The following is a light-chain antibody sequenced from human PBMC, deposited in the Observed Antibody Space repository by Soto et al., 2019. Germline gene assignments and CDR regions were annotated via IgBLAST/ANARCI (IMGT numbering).Light chain of an antibody. CDR3: SSCTSSSTRV. J-gene: IGLJ1*01. CDR2: EVS. Sequence: QSALTQPASVSGSPGQSITISCTGTSSDVGGYNYVSWYQQHPGKAPKLMISEVSNRPSGVSNRFSGSKSGNTASLTVSGLQAEDEADYYCSSCTSSSTRVFGTGTKLTVL. CDR1: SSDVGGYNY. V-gene: IGLV2-14*01.